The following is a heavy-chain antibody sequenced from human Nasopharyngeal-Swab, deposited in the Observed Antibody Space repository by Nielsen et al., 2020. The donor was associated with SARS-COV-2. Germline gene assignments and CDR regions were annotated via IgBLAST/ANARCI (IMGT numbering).Heavy chain of an antibody. J-gene: IGHJ5*02. D-gene: IGHD6-6*01. V-gene: IGHV4-34*01. CDR2: INHSGST. CDR1: GGSFSGYY. Sequence: SETLSLTCAVYGGSFSGYYWSWIRQPPGKGLEWIGEINHSGSTNYNPPLKSRVTISVDTSKNQFSLKLSSVTAADTAVYYCARGRGVAAQNWFDPWGQGTLVTVSS. CDR3: ARGRGVAAQNWFDP.